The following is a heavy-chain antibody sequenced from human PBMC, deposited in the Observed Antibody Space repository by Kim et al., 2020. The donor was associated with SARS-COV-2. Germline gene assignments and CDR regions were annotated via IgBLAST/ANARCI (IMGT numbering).Heavy chain of an antibody. CDR3: ARGVIAAIRNYFDP. J-gene: IGHJ5*02. V-gene: IGHV3-48*02. Sequence: ADSVKGRFTISRDHAKNSLYLQMNSLRDEDTAVYYCARGVIAAIRNYFDPWGQGTLVTVSS. D-gene: IGHD2-15*01.